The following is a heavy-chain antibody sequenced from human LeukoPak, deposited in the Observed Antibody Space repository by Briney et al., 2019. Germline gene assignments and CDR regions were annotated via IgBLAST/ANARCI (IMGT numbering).Heavy chain of an antibody. CDR3: ARGGYCSSTSCYRAYYYGMDV. J-gene: IGHJ6*02. D-gene: IGHD2-2*02. Sequence: ASETLSLTCAVYDVSFSAYYWSWIRQPPGKGLEWIGEINRSGSTNYNPSLKSRVTISVDTSKNQFSLKLSSVTAADTAVYYCARGGYCSSTSCYRAYYYGMDVWGQGTTVTVSS. V-gene: IGHV4-34*01. CDR1: DVSFSAYY. CDR2: INRSGST.